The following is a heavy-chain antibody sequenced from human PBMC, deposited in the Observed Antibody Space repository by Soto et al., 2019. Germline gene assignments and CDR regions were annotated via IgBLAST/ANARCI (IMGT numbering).Heavy chain of an antibody. J-gene: IGHJ6*02. CDR1: GFTFSAYD. V-gene: IGHV3-13*05. CDR2: IGAADDP. Sequence: EVQLVESGGGVVQPGESLRLSCAASGFTFSAYDMHWVRQTTGKGLEWVSAIGAADDPYYFGSVKGRFTISRENAKNSLYLQMNSLRAEDTAVYYCARAYSGRLPRRADYYFAMDVWGQGTTVTVSS. D-gene: IGHD2-15*01. CDR3: ARAYSGRLPRRADYYFAMDV.